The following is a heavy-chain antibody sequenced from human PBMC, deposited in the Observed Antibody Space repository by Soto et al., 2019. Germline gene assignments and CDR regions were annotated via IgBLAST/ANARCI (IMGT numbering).Heavy chain of an antibody. CDR3: ARDREYKCFDL. V-gene: IGHV3-7*01. CDR2: TEPDGRQN. CDR1: GLGFGRYP. J-gene: IGHJ5*02. Sequence: GGSLRLSCVASGLGFGRYPMSWVRKAPGKGLEWVASTEPDGRQNYYLDSVKGRFTISRDNAKSSLYLQLDSLRVEDTAVYYCARDREYKCFDLWGPGTLVTVSS.